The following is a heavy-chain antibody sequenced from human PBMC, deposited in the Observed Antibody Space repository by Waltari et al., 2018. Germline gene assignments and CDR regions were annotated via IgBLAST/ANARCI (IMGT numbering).Heavy chain of an antibody. V-gene: IGHV4-34*02. J-gene: IGHJ3*02. CDR2: INHSGYT. D-gene: IGHD3-16*02. Sequence: QVHLQQWGAGLLKPSETLSLTCAVPGGSFSGYFWSWFRQPPGKGLEWLGEINHSGYTNYNPSLKSRVTISVDTSKNQFSLKLSSVTAADSAVYFCVRGRCSNSVCYPNNAFDMWGPGTPVLVSS. CDR3: VRGRCSNSVCYPNNAFDM. CDR1: GGSFSGYF.